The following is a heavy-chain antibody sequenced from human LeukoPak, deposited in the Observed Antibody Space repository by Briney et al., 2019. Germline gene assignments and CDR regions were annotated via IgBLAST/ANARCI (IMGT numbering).Heavy chain of an antibody. CDR2: FSGSGGST. J-gene: IGHJ2*01. CDR3: AKDRVAHFFYWYFDL. Sequence: GGSLRLSCAPSGFTLSSYAMSWVRQAPGKGLEWVSGFSGSGGSTPYADSVKGRFTISRDNSKKTVYLQMNSLRAEDTAVYYCAKDRVAHFFYWYFDLWGRGTLVTVSS. D-gene: IGHD5-12*01. V-gene: IGHV3-23*01. CDR1: GFTLSSYA.